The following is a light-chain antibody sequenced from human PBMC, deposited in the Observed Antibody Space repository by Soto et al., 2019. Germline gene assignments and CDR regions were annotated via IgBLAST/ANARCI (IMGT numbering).Light chain of an antibody. Sequence: EVGWTQSPATLSLSPGERATLSCRASQSVSSYLAWYQQKPGQAPRLLIYDASNRATGIPARFSGSGSGTDFTLTISSLEPEDFAVYYCQQRSNWSFGQGTLLEVK. CDR1: QSVSSY. J-gene: IGKJ5*01. CDR3: QQRSNWS. CDR2: DAS. V-gene: IGKV3-11*01.